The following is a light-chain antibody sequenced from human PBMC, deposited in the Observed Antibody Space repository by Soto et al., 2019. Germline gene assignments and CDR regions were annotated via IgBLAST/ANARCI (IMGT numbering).Light chain of an antibody. CDR2: GAS. CDR1: QSVSSN. V-gene: IGKV3-15*01. Sequence: EILLTQSPATLSVSPGERATLSCRASQSVSSNLAWYQQKAGQAPRLLIYGASTRATDVPARFSGSGSGTEFTLTVSSLQSEDFGFYYCQHYNNWPPYTFGQGTKLEIK. J-gene: IGKJ2*01. CDR3: QHYNNWPPYT.